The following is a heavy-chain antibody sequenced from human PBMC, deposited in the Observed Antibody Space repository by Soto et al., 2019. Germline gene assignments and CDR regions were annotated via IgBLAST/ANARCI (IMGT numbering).Heavy chain of an antibody. Sequence: QVQLVESGGGVVQPWRSLRLSCAASGFLCSNYALHWVRQAPGKGLEWLAVISDDGKNVHYADSVKGRFTISRDNLKSTLYLLVSSLRPADKGAYYCAKGAGQTGSFDYVLDQWGQGTVVTVSS. J-gene: IGHJ5*02. V-gene: IGHV3-30*18. CDR3: AKGAGQTGSFDYVLDQ. D-gene: IGHD5-12*01. CDR1: GFLCSNYA. CDR2: ISDDGKNV.